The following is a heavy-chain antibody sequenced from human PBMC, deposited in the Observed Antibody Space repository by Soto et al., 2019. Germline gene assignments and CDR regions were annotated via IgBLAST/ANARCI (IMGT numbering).Heavy chain of an antibody. CDR2: INPNSGGT. V-gene: IGHV1-2*04. Sequence: GASVKVSFKASGYTFTGYYMHWLRQAPGQGLEWMGWINPNSGGTNYAQKFQGWVTMTRDTSISTAYMELSRLRSDDTAVYYCARAVPSYYYYGMDVWGQGTTVTVSS. CDR3: ARAVPSYYYYGMDV. J-gene: IGHJ6*02. CDR1: GYTFTGYY. D-gene: IGHD2-2*01.